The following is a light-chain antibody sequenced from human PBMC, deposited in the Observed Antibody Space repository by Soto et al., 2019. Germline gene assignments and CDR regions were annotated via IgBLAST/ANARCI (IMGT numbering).Light chain of an antibody. CDR2: KAS. Sequence: DIQMTQSPSTLSASEGDRFTSTCLASQSIGNWLAWYQQKTGKATKLVIYKASILQSGVPARLSGSGSGKEFTITISSLQPDDFATYYCQQYDSYPYTFGQGTRLEI. V-gene: IGKV1-5*03. CDR1: QSIGNW. J-gene: IGKJ5*01. CDR3: QQYDSYPYT.